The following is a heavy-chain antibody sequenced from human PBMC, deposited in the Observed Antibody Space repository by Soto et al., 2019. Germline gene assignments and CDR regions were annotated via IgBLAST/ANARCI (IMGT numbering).Heavy chain of an antibody. CDR2: TSYDGSKT. CDR1: GFNFSDYG. Sequence: VQLVESGGGPVRPGGSLKLSCAASGFNFSDYGMHWVRQPPGKGLEWVAYTSYDGSKTYYADSVMGRFTISRDNSKNTLFLQMNSLRPEDTAMYYCAKTRTIFGVVSRHYFDYWGQGTLVTVSS. D-gene: IGHD3-3*01. J-gene: IGHJ4*02. V-gene: IGHV3-30*18. CDR3: AKTRTIFGVVSRHYFDY.